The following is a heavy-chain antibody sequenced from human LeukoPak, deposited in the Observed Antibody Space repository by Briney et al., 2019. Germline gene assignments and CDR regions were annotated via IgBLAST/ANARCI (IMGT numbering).Heavy chain of an antibody. CDR2: ISYDGSNK. CDR3: AKDHFGDGSSGY. D-gene: IGHD6-6*01. J-gene: IGHJ4*02. Sequence: GGSLRLSCAASGFTFSSYGMHWVRQAPGKGLEWVAVISYDGSNKYYADSVKGRFTISRDNSKNTLYLQMNSLRAEDTAVYYCAKDHFGDGSSGYWGQGTLVTVSS. V-gene: IGHV3-30*18. CDR1: GFTFSSYG.